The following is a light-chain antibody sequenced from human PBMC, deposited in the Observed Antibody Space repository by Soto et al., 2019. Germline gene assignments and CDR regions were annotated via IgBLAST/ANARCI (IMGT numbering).Light chain of an antibody. J-gene: IGKJ2*01. Sequence: EIVMTQSPATLSVSPGERATLSCRASQSVSSNLAWYQQKPGQAPRLLIYGASTSATGIPARFSGSGSGTEFTLTMISLQSEDFAVYYCQQYNNSPPYTFGQRTKLKIK. V-gene: IGKV3-15*01. CDR2: GAS. CDR1: QSVSSN. CDR3: QQYNNSPPYT.